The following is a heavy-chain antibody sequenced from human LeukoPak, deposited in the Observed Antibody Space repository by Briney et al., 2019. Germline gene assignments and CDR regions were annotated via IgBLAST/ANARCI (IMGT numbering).Heavy chain of an antibody. CDR1: GGSISTSSYY. CDR2: IFYSGST. V-gene: IGHV4-39*07. Sequence: PSETLSLTCTVSGGSISTSSYYWGWVRQPPGKGLEWIGNIFYSGSTYYSPSLKSRVTISLDTSRNQFSLKLSSVTAADTAVYYCARGEYNWNEGCLDYWGQGTLVTVSS. CDR3: ARGEYNWNEGCLDY. J-gene: IGHJ4*02. D-gene: IGHD1-20*01.